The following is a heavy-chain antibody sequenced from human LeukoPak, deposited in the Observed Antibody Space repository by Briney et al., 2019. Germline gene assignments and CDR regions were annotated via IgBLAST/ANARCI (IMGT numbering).Heavy chain of an antibody. Sequence: SETLSLTCTVSGGSISSYYWSWIRQPAGKGLEWIGRIYTSGSTNYNPSLKSRVTMSVDTSKNQFSLKLSSVTAADPAVYYCARDDPGWLASGFAFDIWGQGTMVTVSS. D-gene: IGHD3-22*01. V-gene: IGHV4-4*07. J-gene: IGHJ3*02. CDR3: ARDDPGWLASGFAFDI. CDR1: GGSISSYY. CDR2: IYTSGST.